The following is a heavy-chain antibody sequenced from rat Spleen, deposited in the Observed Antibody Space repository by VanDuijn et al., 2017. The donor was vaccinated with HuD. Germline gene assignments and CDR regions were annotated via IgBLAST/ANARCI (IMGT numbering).Heavy chain of an antibody. CDR3: ARRHYAY. CDR1: GFTFSSFP. V-gene: IGHV5-46*01. J-gene: IGHJ2*01. CDR2: ISSDGAST. Sequence: EVQLVESGGGLVEPGRSLKLSCAASGFTFSSFPMAWVRQAPKKGLEWVATISSDGASTYYRDSVRGRFTISRDNAKSTLSLQMDSLRSEDTATYYCARRHYAYWGQGVMVTVSS. D-gene: IGHD1-11*01.